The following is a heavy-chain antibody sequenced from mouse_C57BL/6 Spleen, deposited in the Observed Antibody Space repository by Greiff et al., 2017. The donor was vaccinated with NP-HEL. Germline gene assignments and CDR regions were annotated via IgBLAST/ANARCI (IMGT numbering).Heavy chain of an antibody. CDR1: GYAFSSSW. V-gene: IGHV1-82*01. D-gene: IGHD1-1*01. CDR3: AREGVYYYGSSFDY. CDR2: IYPGDGDT. J-gene: IGHJ2*01. Sequence: QVQLKQSGPELVKPGALVKISCKASGYAFSSSWMNWVKQRPGKGLEWIGRIYPGDGDTNYNGKFKGKATLTADKSSSTAYMQLSSLTSEDSAVYFCAREGVYYYGSSFDYWGQGTTLTVSS.